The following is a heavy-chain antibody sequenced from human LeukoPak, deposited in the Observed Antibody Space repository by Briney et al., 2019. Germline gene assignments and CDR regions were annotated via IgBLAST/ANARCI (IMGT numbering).Heavy chain of an antibody. D-gene: IGHD3-22*01. J-gene: IGHJ3*02. CDR3: ARDYYDSSGTNAFDI. Sequence: PSETLSLTCTVSGGSISSYYWSWIRQPAGKGLEWIGRIHTSGSTNYNPSLKSRVTMSVDMSKNQFSLKLSSVTAADTAVYYCARDYYDSSGTNAFDIWGQGTMVTVSS. CDR2: IHTSGST. CDR1: GGSISSYY. V-gene: IGHV4-4*07.